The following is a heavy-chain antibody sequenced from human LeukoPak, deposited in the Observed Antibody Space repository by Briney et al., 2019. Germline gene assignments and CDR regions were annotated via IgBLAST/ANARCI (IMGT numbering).Heavy chain of an antibody. CDR1: GFTFSSYA. D-gene: IGHD6-13*01. CDR2: ISYDGSNK. V-gene: IGHV3-30-3*01. J-gene: IGHJ4*02. CDR3: ARDGGRSWYESYFDY. Sequence: PGGSLRLSCAASGFTFSSYAMHWVRQAPGKGLEWVAVISYDGSNKYYADSVKGRFTISRDNSKNTLYLQMNSLGAEDTTVYYCARDGGRSWYESYFDYWGQGTLVTVSS.